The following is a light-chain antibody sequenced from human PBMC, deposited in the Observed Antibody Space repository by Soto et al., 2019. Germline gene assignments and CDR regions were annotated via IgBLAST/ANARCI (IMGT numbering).Light chain of an antibody. CDR1: SSDVGGYNY. CDR3: SSYAGSNSYV. CDR2: DVN. V-gene: IGLV2-8*01. Sequence: QSALTQPPSASGSPGQSVTISCTGTSSDVGGYNYVSWYQQHPGKAPKLMIYDVNKRPSGVPDRFSGSKSGNTASLTVSGLQAEDEADYYCSSYAGSNSYVFATGTKLTVL. J-gene: IGLJ1*01.